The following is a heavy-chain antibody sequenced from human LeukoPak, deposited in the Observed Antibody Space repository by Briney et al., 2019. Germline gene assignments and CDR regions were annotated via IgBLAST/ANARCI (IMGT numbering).Heavy chain of an antibody. CDR1: GVSISSSNYF. J-gene: IGHJ4*02. D-gene: IGHD2-2*02. CDR3: AREDRYCSSTSCYTWDY. CDR2: IYFRGSI. V-gene: IGHV4-39*07. Sequence: SEALSLTCTVSGVSISSSNYFWAWIRQSPGKGLERIGSIYFRGSISSSPSLKSRVTISIDASKNQFSLKLTSVTAADTAVYYCAREDRYCSSTSCYTWDYWGQGTLVAV.